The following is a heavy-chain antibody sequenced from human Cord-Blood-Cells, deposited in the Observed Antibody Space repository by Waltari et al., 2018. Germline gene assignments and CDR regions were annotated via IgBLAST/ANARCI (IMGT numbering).Heavy chain of an antibody. V-gene: IGHV6-1*01. D-gene: IGHD1-20*01. J-gene: IGHJ3*02. CDR2: TYYRSKWYN. CDR3: AREYKSEVRYAFDI. CDR1: GDSVSSHSAA. Sequence: QVQLQQSGPGLVKRSQTLPPTCAISGDSVSSHSAAWTWLRHSQSRGLEWLGRTYYRSKWYNDYAVSVKSRITINPDTSKNQFSLQLNSVTPEDTAVYYCAREYKSEVRYAFDIWGQGTMVTVSS.